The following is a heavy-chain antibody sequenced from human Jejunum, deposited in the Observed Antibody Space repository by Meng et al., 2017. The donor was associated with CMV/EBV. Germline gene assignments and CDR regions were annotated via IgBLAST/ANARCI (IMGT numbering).Heavy chain of an antibody. V-gene: IGHV3-21*06. D-gene: IGHD4/OR15-4a*01. CDR1: GFTFSSYH. CDR3: TRAYDYGDPNWFDP. J-gene: IGHJ5*02. CDR2: ISGASTYL. Sequence: SGFTFSSYHMLWVRQAPGRGLEWVSSISGASTYLYLADSVEGRFTISRDNAKNSVYLEMNSLRVEDTAVYYCTRAYDYGDPNWFDPWGQGTLVTVSS.